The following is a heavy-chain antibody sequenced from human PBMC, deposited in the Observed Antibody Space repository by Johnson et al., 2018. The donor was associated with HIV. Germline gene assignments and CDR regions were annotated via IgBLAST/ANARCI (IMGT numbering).Heavy chain of an antibody. J-gene: IGHJ3*01. V-gene: IGHV3-30-3*01. CDR2: ISYVGTNK. D-gene: IGHD3-22*01. CDR3: VRRFYDSSAFDV. Sequence: QVQLVESGGGVVQPGTSLRLYCAASGFTFSSFPMHWVRQAPGKGPEWVAFISYVGTNKYYADSVTGRFTISRDNSKNTVFLQMSSLRSEDTAVYYCVRRFYDSSAFDVWGQGTVVTVSS. CDR1: GFTFSSFP.